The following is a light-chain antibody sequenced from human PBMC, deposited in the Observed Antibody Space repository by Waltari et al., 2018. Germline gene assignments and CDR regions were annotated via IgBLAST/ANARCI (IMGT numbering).Light chain of an antibody. CDR3: AAWDDSLTEV. CDR2: RNN. V-gene: IGLV1-47*01. CDR1: ISNIGSNY. J-gene: IGLJ3*02. Sequence: QSVLTQPPSASGTPGQMVTISCSGSISNIGSNYVYWYQQFPGTAPKLLIYRNNQRPSGVPDRFSGSKTGTSASLAISGLRSEDEADYYCAAWDDSLTEVFGGGTKLTVL.